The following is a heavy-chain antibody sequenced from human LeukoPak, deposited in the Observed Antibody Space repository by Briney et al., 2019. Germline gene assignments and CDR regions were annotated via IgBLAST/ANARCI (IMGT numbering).Heavy chain of an antibody. J-gene: IGHJ4*02. CDR1: GFTFSSYS. Sequence: GGSLRLSCAASGFTFSSYSMNWVRQAPGKGLEWVSYISSSSSTIYYADSVKGRFTISRDNAKNSLYLQMNSLRAEDTAVYYCAGDTYYYGSGSYPRGDYWGQGTLVTVSS. D-gene: IGHD3-10*01. CDR2: ISSSSSTI. V-gene: IGHV3-48*04. CDR3: AGDTYYYGSGSYPRGDY.